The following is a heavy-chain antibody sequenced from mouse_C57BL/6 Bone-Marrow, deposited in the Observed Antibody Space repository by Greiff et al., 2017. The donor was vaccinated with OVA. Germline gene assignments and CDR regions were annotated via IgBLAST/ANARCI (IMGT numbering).Heavy chain of an antibody. V-gene: IGHV1-82*01. CDR2: IYPGDGDT. J-gene: IGHJ4*01. D-gene: IGHD1-1*01. Sequence: VQLQQSGPELVKPGASVKISCKASGYAFSSSWMNWVKQRPGKGLEWIGRIYPGDGDTNYNGKFKGKATLTADKSSSTAYMQLSSRTSEDSAVYFCARPPITTVVATRDYAMDYWGQGTSVTVSS. CDR1: GYAFSSSW. CDR3: ARPPITTVVATRDYAMDY.